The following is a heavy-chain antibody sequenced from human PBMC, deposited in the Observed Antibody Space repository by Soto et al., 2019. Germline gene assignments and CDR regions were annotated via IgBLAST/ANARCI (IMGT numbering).Heavy chain of an antibody. CDR2: ISAYNGNT. CDR3: ARDNGWDYDLLTGYAHYYYYYGMDV. D-gene: IGHD3-9*01. Sequence: QVQLVQSGAEVKKPGASVKVSCKASGYTFTSYGISWVRQAPGQGLEWMGWISAYNGNTNYAQKLQGRVTMTTDTSTSTAYMELRSLRSDDTAVYYCARDNGWDYDLLTGYAHYYYYYGMDVWGQGTTVTVSS. V-gene: IGHV1-18*01. CDR1: GYTFTSYG. J-gene: IGHJ6*02.